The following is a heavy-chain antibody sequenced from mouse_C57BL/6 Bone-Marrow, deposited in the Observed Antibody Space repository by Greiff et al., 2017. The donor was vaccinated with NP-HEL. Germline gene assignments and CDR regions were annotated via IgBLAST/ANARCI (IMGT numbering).Heavy chain of an antibody. CDR2: IDPEDGET. J-gene: IGHJ4*01. CDR1: GFNIKDYY. Sequence: VQLKQSGAELVKPGASVKLSCTASGFNIKDYYMHWVKQRTEQGLEWIGRIDPEDGETKYAPKFQGKATITADTSSNTAYLQLSSLTSEDTAVYYCARWKRGSSERLYAMDYWGQGTSVTVSS. CDR3: ARWKRGSSERLYAMDY. V-gene: IGHV14-2*01. D-gene: IGHD1-1*01.